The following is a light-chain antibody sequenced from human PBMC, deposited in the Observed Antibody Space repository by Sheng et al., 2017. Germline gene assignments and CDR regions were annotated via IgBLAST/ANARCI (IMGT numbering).Light chain of an antibody. CDR2: GAS. CDR1: QTISSN. V-gene: IGKV3-15*01. Sequence: EIVLTQSPATLSLSPGDGATLSCRASQTISSNLAWYQQKPGQAPRLLIYGASTRATDVPARFSGSGSGTEFTLTISRLEPEDFAVYYCQQYGGSRTFGQGTKVEI. CDR3: QQYGGSRT. J-gene: IGKJ1*01.